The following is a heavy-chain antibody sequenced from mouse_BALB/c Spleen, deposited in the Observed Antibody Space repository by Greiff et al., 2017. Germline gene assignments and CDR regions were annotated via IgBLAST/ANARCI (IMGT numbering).Heavy chain of an antibody. J-gene: IGHJ4*01. CDR1: GFTFSSYA. Sequence: EVKVEESGGGLVKPGGSLKLSCAASGFTFSSYAMSWVRQTPEKRLEWVASISSGGSTYYPDSVKGRFTISRDNARNILYLQMSSLRSEDTAMYYCARGHDYDDAMDYWGQGTSVTVSS. CDR2: ISSGGST. D-gene: IGHD2-4*01. CDR3: ARGHDYDDAMDY. V-gene: IGHV5-6-5*01.